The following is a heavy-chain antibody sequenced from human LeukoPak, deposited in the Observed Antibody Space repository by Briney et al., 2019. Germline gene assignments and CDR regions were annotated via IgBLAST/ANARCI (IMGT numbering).Heavy chain of an antibody. CDR2: VNPNSGGT. V-gene: IGHV1-2*02. Sequence: ASVKVSCKASGYTFTGYYMHWVRQAAGQELEWMGWVNPNSGGTNYAQKFQGRVTMTRDTSIIVYMDLSRLRSDDTAVYYCARGAHYHDSSDGYDYWGQGTLVTVSS. CDR1: GYTFTGYY. J-gene: IGHJ4*02. D-gene: IGHD3-22*01. CDR3: ARGAHYHDSSDGYDY.